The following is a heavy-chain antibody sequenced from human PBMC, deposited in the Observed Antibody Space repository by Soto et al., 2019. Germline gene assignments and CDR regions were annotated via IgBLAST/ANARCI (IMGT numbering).Heavy chain of an antibody. CDR1: GFTFSSYA. Sequence: HPGGSLRLSCAASGFTFSSYAMSWVRQAPGKGLEWVSAISGSGGSTYYADSVKGRFTISRDNSKNTLYLQMNSLRAEDTAVYYCAKGLGSSWYGPLFDYWGQGTLVTVSS. CDR3: AKGLGSSWYGPLFDY. J-gene: IGHJ4*02. D-gene: IGHD6-13*01. V-gene: IGHV3-23*01. CDR2: ISGSGGST.